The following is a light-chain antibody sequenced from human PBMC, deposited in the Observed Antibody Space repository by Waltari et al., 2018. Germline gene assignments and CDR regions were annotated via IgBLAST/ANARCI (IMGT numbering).Light chain of an antibody. CDR1: NSDIANYDY. V-gene: IGLV2-14*03. CDR2: GVT. CDR3: SSYTSRSTS. Sequence: QSVLTQPAVVTGSPGQSITISCIGSNSDIANYDYVSWYQQHPGTAPKLLIHGVTHRPSWISDRFSGSKSGNTASLTSSGLQPEDEADYICSSYTSRSTSFGGGTKLIVL. J-gene: IGLJ2*01.